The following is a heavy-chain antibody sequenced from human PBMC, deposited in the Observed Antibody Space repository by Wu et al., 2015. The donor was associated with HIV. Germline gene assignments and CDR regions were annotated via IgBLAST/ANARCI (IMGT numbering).Heavy chain of an antibody. CDR1: GGTFTSYA. D-gene: IGHD4-11*01. CDR3: ARDATPITTEFDY. V-gene: IGHV1-2*02. Sequence: QVQLVQSGAEVKKPGSSVRVSCTASGGTFTSYAVSWVRQAPGQGLEWMAWINPSGGATIYAEAFWGRVTVTTDTSMKTVYMELESLTSGDTAMYFCARDATPITTEFDYWGQGTLITVSS. CDR2: INPSGGAT. J-gene: IGHJ4*02.